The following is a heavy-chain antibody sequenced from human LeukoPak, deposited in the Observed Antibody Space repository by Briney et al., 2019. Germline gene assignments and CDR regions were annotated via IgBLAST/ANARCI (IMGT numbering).Heavy chain of an antibody. CDR3: ARDSSSAVAGTGFDY. V-gene: IGHV4-4*02. Sequence: SGTLSLTCAVPGGSISSSNWWSWVRQPPGKGLEWIGEIYHSGSTNYNPSLKSRVTISVDKSKNQFSLKLSSVTAADTAVYYCARDSSSAVAGTGFDYWGQGTLVTVSS. CDR2: IYHSGST. CDR1: GGSISSSNW. D-gene: IGHD6-19*01. J-gene: IGHJ4*02.